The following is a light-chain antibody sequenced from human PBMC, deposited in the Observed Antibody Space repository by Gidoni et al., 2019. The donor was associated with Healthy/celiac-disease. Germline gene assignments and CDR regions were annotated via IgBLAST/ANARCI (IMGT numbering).Light chain of an antibody. CDR3: LQDYNYPWT. J-gene: IGKJ1*01. Sequence: AIQMTQSPSSLSASVGDRVTITCRASQGIRNDLGWYQQKPGKAPKLLIYAASSLQSGVPSRFSGSGSGTDFTLTISYLQPEDFATYFCLQDYNYPWTFXQXTKVEIK. V-gene: IGKV1-6*01. CDR2: AAS. CDR1: QGIRND.